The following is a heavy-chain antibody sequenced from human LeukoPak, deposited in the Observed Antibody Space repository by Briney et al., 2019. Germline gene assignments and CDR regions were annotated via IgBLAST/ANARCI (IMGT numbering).Heavy chain of an antibody. V-gene: IGHV1-18*01. CDR2: ISANNGNT. J-gene: IGHJ4*02. D-gene: IGHD3-10*01. Sequence: GESLKISCKASGYSFTSYGISWVRQAPGQGLEWMGWISANNGNTNYAQKVQGRVTMTTDTSTSTAYMELRSLRSDDTAVYYCARDAMVRGVMSGYWGQGTLVTVSS. CDR3: ARDAMVRGVMSGY. CDR1: GYSFTSYG.